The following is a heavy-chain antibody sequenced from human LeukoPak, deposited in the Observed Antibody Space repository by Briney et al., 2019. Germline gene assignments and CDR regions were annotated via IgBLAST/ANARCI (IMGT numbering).Heavy chain of an antibody. D-gene: IGHD6-19*01. Sequence: EASVKVSCKASGYTFTTHGISWVRQAPGQELEWMEWISGYNGNTNYAQKFQGRVTMTTDTSTSTAYMEVRSLRSDDTAVYYCARDEVAVAGKRVDYWGQGTLVTVSS. V-gene: IGHV1-18*01. CDR1: GYTFTTHG. J-gene: IGHJ4*02. CDR2: ISGYNGNT. CDR3: ARDEVAVAGKRVDY.